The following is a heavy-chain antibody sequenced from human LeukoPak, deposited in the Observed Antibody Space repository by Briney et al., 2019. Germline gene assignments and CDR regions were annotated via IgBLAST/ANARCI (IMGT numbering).Heavy chain of an antibody. V-gene: IGHV3-21*01. D-gene: IGHD3-10*01. CDR2: ISSSSSYI. J-gene: IGHJ5*02. Sequence: GGSLRLSCAASGFTFSSYSMNWVRQAPGKGLEWVSSISSSSSYIYYADSVKGRFSISRDNSKNTLYLQMNRLRADDTAVYYCARDRSQEFDPWGQGTLVTVSS. CDR1: GFTFSSYS. CDR3: ARDRSQEFDP.